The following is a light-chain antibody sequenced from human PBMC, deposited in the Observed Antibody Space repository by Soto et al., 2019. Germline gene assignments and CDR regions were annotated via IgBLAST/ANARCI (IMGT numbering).Light chain of an antibody. CDR3: QQSYSATPLT. CDR2: GAS. J-gene: IGKJ4*01. V-gene: IGKV1-39*01. CDR1: QNIDIF. Sequence: DIQMTQSPSSLSASVGDRVTITCRASQNIDIFLNWYHQKPGRAPNLLIYGASTLQNGVPSRFSGSGSGTDFSLTISSLQPEDFGPYYCQQSYSATPLTFGAGTKVDIK.